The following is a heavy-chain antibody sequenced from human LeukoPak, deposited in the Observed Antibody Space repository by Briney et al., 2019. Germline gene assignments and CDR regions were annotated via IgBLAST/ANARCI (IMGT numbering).Heavy chain of an antibody. Sequence: GGSLRLSCAASGFTFSSYWMHWVRQAPGKGLVWVSRIKSDGSSTTYADSVKGRFTISRDNAKNTLYLQMNSLRAEDTAVYYCTRRAAALDAFDIWGQGTMVTVSS. D-gene: IGHD6-13*01. CDR3: TRRAAALDAFDI. CDR2: IKSDGSST. J-gene: IGHJ3*02. CDR1: GFTFSSYW. V-gene: IGHV3-74*01.